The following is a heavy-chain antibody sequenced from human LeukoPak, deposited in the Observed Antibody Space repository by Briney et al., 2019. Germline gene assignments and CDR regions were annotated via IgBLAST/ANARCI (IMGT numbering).Heavy chain of an antibody. V-gene: IGHV4-59*01. CDR1: GGSISSYC. Sequence: SETLSLTCTVSGGSISSYCWSWIRQSPGKGLEWIGYIRNSGSTNYNPSLKSRVTMSVDTSKNQFSLKLSSVTAADTAVYYCARWAAAGERRENWFDPWGQGTLVTVSS. CDR3: ARWAAAGERRENWFDP. CDR2: IRNSGST. D-gene: IGHD6-13*01. J-gene: IGHJ5*02.